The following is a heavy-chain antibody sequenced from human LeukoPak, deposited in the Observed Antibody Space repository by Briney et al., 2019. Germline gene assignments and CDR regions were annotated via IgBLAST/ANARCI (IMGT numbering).Heavy chain of an antibody. CDR1: GFTFDDYG. CDR3: ARSESSYQNYYYYYHMDV. J-gene: IGHJ6*03. D-gene: IGHD3-16*02. CDR2: INWNGDST. V-gene: IGHV3-20*04. Sequence: PGGSLRLSCAASGFTFDDYGMSWVRQAPGKGLEWVSDINWNGDSTGYADSVKGRFTISRDNAKNSLYLQMNSLRAEDTALYYCARSESSYQNYYYYYHMDVWGKGTTVTVSS.